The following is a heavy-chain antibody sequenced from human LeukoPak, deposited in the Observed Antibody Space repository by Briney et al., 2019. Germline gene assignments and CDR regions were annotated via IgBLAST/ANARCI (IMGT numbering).Heavy chain of an antibody. Sequence: GGSLRLSCAASGFTFDDYAMHWVRQAPGKGLEWVSGISWNSGRIGYADSVKGRFTISRDNAKNSLYLQMNSLRAEDTALYYCAKDTGTTGFYAFDIWGQGTMVTVSS. CDR1: GFTFDDYA. V-gene: IGHV3-9*01. D-gene: IGHD1-1*01. CDR3: AKDTGTTGFYAFDI. J-gene: IGHJ3*02. CDR2: ISWNSGRI.